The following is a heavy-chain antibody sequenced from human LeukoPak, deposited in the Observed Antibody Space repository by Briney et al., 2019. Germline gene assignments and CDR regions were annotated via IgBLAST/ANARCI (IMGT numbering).Heavy chain of an antibody. J-gene: IGHJ4*02. CDR3: ARAYGDSVPDY. CDR1: GYTFTIYT. Sequence: ASVKVSCKASGYTFTIYTMHWVRQAPGQRLEWMGWINAGNGNTKYQQNFQGRVTITRDTSASTAYMELSSLRSEDTAVYYCARAYGDSVPDYWGQGTLVTVSS. V-gene: IGHV1-3*01. CDR2: INAGNGNT. D-gene: IGHD4-17*01.